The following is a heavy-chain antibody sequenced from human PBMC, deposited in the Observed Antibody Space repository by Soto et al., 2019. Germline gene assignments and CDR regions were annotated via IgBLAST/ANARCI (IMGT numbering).Heavy chain of an antibody. V-gene: IGHV1-69*08. Sequence: QVQLVQSGAEVKKPGSSVKVSCKASGGTFSSYTISWVRQAPGQGLEWMGRIIPILGIANYAQKFQGRVXIXXDKSTSTAYMELSSLRSEDTAVYYCARDGSGNFDYWGQGTLVTVSS. D-gene: IGHD3-10*01. CDR3: ARDGSGNFDY. CDR2: IIPILGIA. J-gene: IGHJ4*02. CDR1: GGTFSSYT.